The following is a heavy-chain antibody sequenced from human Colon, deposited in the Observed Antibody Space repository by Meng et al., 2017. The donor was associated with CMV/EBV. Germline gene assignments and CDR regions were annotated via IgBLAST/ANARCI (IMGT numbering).Heavy chain of an antibody. CDR1: VDSIKNNS. D-gene: IGHD3-10*01. J-gene: IGHJ4*02. Sequence: VQLTGSGPRLVKPSETLSPTCHVAVDSIKNNSWTWLRQPAGKGLEWLGRIHYSGGTDDNPSLKSRVTLSIDTSKNQLSLKIYSVTAADTAVYYCARAGARGVPVDLWGQGTLVTVSS. V-gene: IGHV4-4*07. CDR2: IHYSGGT. CDR3: ARAGARGVPVDL.